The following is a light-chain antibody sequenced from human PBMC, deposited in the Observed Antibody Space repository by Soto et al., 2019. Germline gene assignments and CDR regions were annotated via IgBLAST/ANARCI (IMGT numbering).Light chain of an antibody. V-gene: IGLV2-14*01. CDR1: SSDVGGYNY. CDR3: SSYTSSSTLLV. CDR2: DVS. J-gene: IGLJ1*01. Sequence: QSVLTQPASVSGSPGQSITISCTGTSSDVGGYNYVSWYQQHPGKAPKLMIYDVSNRPSGVSNRFSGSESGNTASLTISGLQAEDEADYYCSSYTSSSTLLVFGTGTKVTVL.